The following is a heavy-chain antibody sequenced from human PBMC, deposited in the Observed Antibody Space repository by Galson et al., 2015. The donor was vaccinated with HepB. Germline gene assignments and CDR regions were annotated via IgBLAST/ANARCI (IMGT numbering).Heavy chain of an antibody. V-gene: IGHV3-7*01. J-gene: IGHJ5*02. CDR3: ARDRGGSSSWLRYNWFDP. Sequence: SLRLSCAASGFTFSSYWMSWVRQAPGKGLEWVANIKQDGSEKYYVDSVKGRFTISRDNAKNSLYLQMNSLRAEDTAVYYCARDRGGSSSWLRYNWFDPWGQGTLVTVSS. CDR2: IKQDGSEK. CDR1: GFTFSSYW. D-gene: IGHD6-13*01.